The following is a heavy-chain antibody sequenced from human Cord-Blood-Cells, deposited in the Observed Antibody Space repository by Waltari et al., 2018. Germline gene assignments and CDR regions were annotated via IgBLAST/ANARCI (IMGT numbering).Heavy chain of an antibody. CDR2: IIPILVTA. D-gene: IGHD5-12*01. Sequence: QVQLVQSGAEVKKPGSSVKVSCKASGGTFSSYAISWVRQAPGQGLEWMGGIIPILVTANYAQKFVGRVTITAYESTSTAYMELSSLRSEDTAVYYCARDRSIDIVATNWFDPWGQGTLVTVSS. J-gene: IGHJ5*02. CDR3: ARDRSIDIVATNWFDP. V-gene: IGHV1-69*01. CDR1: GGTFSSYA.